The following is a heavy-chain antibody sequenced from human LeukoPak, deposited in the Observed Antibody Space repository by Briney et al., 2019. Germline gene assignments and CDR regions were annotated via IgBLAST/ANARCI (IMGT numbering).Heavy chain of an antibody. CDR3: ARDWGRGDSKYLDF. J-gene: IGHJ4*02. CDR1: GFTFNNYG. D-gene: IGHD4-17*01. Sequence: GGSLRLSCAASGFTFNNYGMHWVRQAPGKGLECVALISNDGSKKYYAGSAKGRFTISRDNSRNTVFLEMNSLGGDDTAVYFCARDWGRGDSKYLDFWGQGILVTVSS. CDR2: ISNDGSKK. V-gene: IGHV3-30*03.